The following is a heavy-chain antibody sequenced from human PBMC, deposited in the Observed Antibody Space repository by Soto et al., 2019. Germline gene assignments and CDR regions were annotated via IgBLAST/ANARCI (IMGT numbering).Heavy chain of an antibody. CDR1: GFTFSSYE. D-gene: IGHD3-3*01. CDR2: IYSGSST. Sequence: GGSLRLSCAASGFTFSSYEMNWVRQAPGKGLEWVSVIYSGSSTYYTDSVKGRFTISRDNSKNTLYLQMNNLRAEDTAVYYCARDESGPVRYWGQGTLVTVSS. CDR3: ARDESGPVRY. J-gene: IGHJ4*02. V-gene: IGHV3-53*01.